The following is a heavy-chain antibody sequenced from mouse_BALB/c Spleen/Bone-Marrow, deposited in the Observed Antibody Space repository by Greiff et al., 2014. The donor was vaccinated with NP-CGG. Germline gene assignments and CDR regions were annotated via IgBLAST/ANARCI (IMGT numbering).Heavy chain of an antibody. Sequence: HVQLQQSGPGLVAPSQSLSISCTVSGFSLTSYGVHWVRQPPGKGLEWLGVIWADGSTNYNSALVSRLSISKDNSKSQVFLKMNSLQTNDTAMYYCARITTATGAMDYWGQGTSVTVSS. J-gene: IGHJ4*01. V-gene: IGHV2-9*02. CDR1: GFSLTSYG. CDR2: IWADGST. D-gene: IGHD1-2*01. CDR3: ARITTATGAMDY.